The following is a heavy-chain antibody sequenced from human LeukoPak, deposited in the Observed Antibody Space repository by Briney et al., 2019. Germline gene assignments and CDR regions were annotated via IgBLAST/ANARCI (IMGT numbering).Heavy chain of an antibody. Sequence: PGGSLRLSCAASGFTFSSYEMNWVRQAPGKGLEGVSYISSSGSTIYYGDAVKGRFNISRDNAKNSLYLQMNSLRAEDTAVYYCARVRYCGGDCYSSVDYWGQGTLVTVSS. CDR2: ISSSGSTI. J-gene: IGHJ4*02. D-gene: IGHD2-21*02. V-gene: IGHV3-48*03. CDR3: ARVRYCGGDCYSSVDY. CDR1: GFTFSSYE.